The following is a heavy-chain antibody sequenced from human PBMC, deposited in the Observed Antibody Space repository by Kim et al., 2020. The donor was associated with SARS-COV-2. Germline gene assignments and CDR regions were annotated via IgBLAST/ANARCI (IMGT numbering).Heavy chain of an antibody. J-gene: IGHJ1*01. Sequence: SAKGRFTIARDNAKNTLYLQMTSLRPEDTAVYYCARAGDYDISGYYEFFHHWGQGALVTVSS. D-gene: IGHD3-22*01. V-gene: IGHV3-74*01. CDR3: ARAGDYDISGYYEFFHH.